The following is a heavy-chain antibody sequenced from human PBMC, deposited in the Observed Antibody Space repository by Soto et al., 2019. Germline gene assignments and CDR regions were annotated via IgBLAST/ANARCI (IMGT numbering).Heavy chain of an antibody. V-gene: IGHV1-2*04. Sequence: ASVKVSCKASGYTFTGYYMHWVRQAPGQGLEWMGWINPNSGGTNYAQKFQGWVTMTRDTSISTAYMELSRLRSDDTAVYYCARGAYSSSSNLFDYWGQGTLVTVS. CDR1: GYTFTGYY. J-gene: IGHJ4*02. D-gene: IGHD6-6*01. CDR2: INPNSGGT. CDR3: ARGAYSSSSNLFDY.